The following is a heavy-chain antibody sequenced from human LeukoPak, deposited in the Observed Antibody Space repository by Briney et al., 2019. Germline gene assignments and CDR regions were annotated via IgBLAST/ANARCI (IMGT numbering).Heavy chain of an antibody. CDR2: ISAYNGNT. Sequence: ASVKVSCKASGYTFTSYGISWVRQAPGQGLEWMGWISAYNGNTNYAQKLQGRVTMTTDTSTSTAYMELSSLRSEDTAVYYCARDPHYYGSGSYFDYWGQGTLVTVSS. CDR3: ARDPHYYGSGSYFDY. V-gene: IGHV1-18*01. CDR1: GYTFTSYG. J-gene: IGHJ4*02. D-gene: IGHD3-10*01.